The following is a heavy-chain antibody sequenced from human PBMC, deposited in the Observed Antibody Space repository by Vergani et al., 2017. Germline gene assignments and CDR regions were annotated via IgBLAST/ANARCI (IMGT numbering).Heavy chain of an antibody. J-gene: IGHJ5*02. CDR3: ARDCSGGSCYLFDP. CDR1: GGSISSSSYY. D-gene: IGHD2-15*01. CDR2: IYYSGST. Sequence: QLQLQESGPGLVKPSETLSLTCTVSGGSISSSSYYWGWIRQPPGKGLEWIGSIYYSGSTYYNPSLKSRVTISVDTSKNQFSLKLSSVTAADTAVYYCARDCSGGSCYLFDPWGQGTLVTVSS. V-gene: IGHV4-39*02.